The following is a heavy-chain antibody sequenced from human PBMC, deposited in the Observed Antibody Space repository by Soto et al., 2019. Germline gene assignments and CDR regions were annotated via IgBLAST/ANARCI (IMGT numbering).Heavy chain of an antibody. CDR3: APPVYCSGGSCRGY. Sequence: EVQLLESGGGLVQPGGSLRLSCAASGFTFSSYAMSWVRQAPGKGLEWVSAISGSGGSTYYADSVKGRFTIPIDNYKNTLYLKMNSRRAEDTAVYYCAPPVYCSGGSCRGYWGQGTLVTVSS. V-gene: IGHV3-23*01. CDR2: ISGSGGST. J-gene: IGHJ4*02. D-gene: IGHD2-15*01. CDR1: GFTFSSYA.